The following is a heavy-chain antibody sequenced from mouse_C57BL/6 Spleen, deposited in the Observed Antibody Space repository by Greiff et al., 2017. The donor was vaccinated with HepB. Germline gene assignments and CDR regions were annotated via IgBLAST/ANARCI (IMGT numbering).Heavy chain of an antibody. V-gene: IGHV1-64*01. D-gene: IGHD1-1*01. CDR3: ARTFYYYGSTWFAD. CDR2: IHPNSGST. J-gene: IGHJ3*01. CDR1: GYTFTSYW. Sequence: QVQLQQPGAELVKPGASVKLSCKASGYTFTSYWMHWVKQRPGQGLEWIGMIHPNSGSTNYNEKFKSKATLTVDNSSSTAYMQLSSLTSEDSAVYYCARTFYYYGSTWFADWGQGTLVTVSA.